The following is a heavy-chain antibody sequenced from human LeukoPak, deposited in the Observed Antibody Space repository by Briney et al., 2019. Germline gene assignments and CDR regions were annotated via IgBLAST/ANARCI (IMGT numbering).Heavy chain of an antibody. CDR1: GGSISNYY. V-gene: IGHV4-34*01. J-gene: IGHJ4*02. CDR3: ARETREMGYCTNGVCWGPYYFDY. D-gene: IGHD2-8*01. CDR2: INHSGST. Sequence: PSETLSLTCTVSGGSISNYYWSWIRQPPGKGLGWIGEINHSGSTNYNPSLKSRVTISVDTSKNQFSLKLSSVTAADTAVYYCARETREMGYCTNGVCWGPYYFDYWGQGTLVTVSS.